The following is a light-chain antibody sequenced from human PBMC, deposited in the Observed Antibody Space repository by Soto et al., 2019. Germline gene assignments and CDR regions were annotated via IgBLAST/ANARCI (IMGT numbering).Light chain of an antibody. CDR3: QTWGTGILV. CDR2: LNSDGSH. J-gene: IGLJ2*01. CDR1: SGHSSYA. Sequence: QLVLTQSPSASASLGASVKRTCTLSSGHSSYAIAWHQQQPEKGPRYLMKLNSDGSHSKGDGIPDRFSGSSSGAERYLTISSLQSEDEADYYCQTWGTGILVFGGGTQLTVL. V-gene: IGLV4-69*01.